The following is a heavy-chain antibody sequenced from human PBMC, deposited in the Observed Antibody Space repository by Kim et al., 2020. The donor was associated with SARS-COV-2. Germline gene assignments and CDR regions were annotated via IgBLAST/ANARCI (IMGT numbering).Heavy chain of an antibody. Sequence: GGSLRLSCAASGFTFSSYAMSWVRQAPGKGLEWVSAISGSGGSTYYADSVKGRFTISRDNSKNTLYLQMNSLRAEDTAVYYCAKKGTIFGVVMPYYYYYYMDVWGKGTTVTVSS. CDR3: AKKGTIFGVVMPYYYYYYMDV. D-gene: IGHD3-3*01. CDR2: ISGSGGST. J-gene: IGHJ6*03. V-gene: IGHV3-23*01. CDR1: GFTFSSYA.